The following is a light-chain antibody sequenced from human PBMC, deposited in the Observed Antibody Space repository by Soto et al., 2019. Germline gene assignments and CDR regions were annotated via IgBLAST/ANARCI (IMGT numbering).Light chain of an antibody. J-gene: IGKJ3*01. CDR2: DAL. CDR3: QQRSNWPPLT. CDR1: QRVDWY. Sequence: EIVLTQSPATLSLSPGDSATLSCRASQRVDWYVAWYQQKPGPAPRLLIFDALKRATGPPDRFSGRGSGTDCTLTISRLEPEDFAVYYCQQRSNWPPLTFGPGTKLHLQ. V-gene: IGKV3-11*01.